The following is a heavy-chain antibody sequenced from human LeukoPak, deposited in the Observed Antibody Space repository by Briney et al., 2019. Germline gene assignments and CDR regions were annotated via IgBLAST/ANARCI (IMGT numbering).Heavy chain of an antibody. Sequence: SETLSLTCTVSGGSMSSSSYYWGWIRQPPGKGLGWIGSIYYSGSTYYNPSLKSRVTISVDTSKNQFSLKLSSVTAADTAVYYCAREAYCGGDCYSGDYWGQGTLVTVSS. CDR3: AREAYCGGDCYSGDY. CDR2: IYYSGST. D-gene: IGHD2-21*02. CDR1: GGSMSSSSYY. J-gene: IGHJ4*02. V-gene: IGHV4-39*02.